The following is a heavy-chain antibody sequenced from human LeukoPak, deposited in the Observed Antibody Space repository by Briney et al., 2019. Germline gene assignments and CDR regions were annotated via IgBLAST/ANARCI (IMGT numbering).Heavy chain of an antibody. CDR3: AREGWGGAEFDY. D-gene: IGHD1-26*01. J-gene: IGHJ4*02. V-gene: IGHV4-39*07. CDR1: GGSIRSSSYY. Sequence: SETLSLTCTVSGGSIRSSSYYWGCIRQPPGKGLEWIGSIYYTGSTYYNPSLKSRVTISVDTSKNQFSLRLSSVTAADTAVYYCAREGWGGAEFDYWGQGTLVTVSS. CDR2: IYYTGST.